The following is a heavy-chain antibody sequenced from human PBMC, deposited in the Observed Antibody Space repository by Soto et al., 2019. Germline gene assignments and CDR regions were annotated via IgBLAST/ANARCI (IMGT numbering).Heavy chain of an antibody. CDR1: GFTFTNAW. J-gene: IGHJ4*02. CDR3: TTGFNSGWSYFDY. Sequence: GGSLRLSCAASGFTFTNAWMTWVRQAPGKGLGWVGRVKRKTDVGMSDYAAPVKDRFTISRDDSKNTLYLQMNSLKTEDAAVYYCTTGFNSGWSYFDYWGQGALVTASS. CDR2: VKRKTDVGMS. V-gene: IGHV3-15*01. D-gene: IGHD6-19*01.